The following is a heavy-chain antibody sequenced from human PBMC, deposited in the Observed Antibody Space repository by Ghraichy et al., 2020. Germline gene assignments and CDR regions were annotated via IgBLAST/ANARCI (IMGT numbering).Heavy chain of an antibody. Sequence: SETLSLTCTVSGGYISGYFWPWIRQPAGEGVDCIGRIYPSGTTDYNPPLKSRVTMSVDTSQNQFFLKLTSVTAADTAVYFCARGSSWTPFDNWGRGSQVIVSS. V-gene: IGHV4-4*07. CDR3: ARGSSWTPFDN. J-gene: IGHJ4*02. D-gene: IGHD6-13*01. CDR2: IYPSGTT. CDR1: GGYISGYF.